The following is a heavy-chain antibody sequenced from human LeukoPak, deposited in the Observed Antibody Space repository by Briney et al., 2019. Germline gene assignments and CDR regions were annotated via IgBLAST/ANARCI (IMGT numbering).Heavy chain of an antibody. CDR1: GFTFSSYA. J-gene: IGHJ2*01. CDR2: ISGGSVST. V-gene: IGHV3-23*01. Sequence: GGSLRLSCAASGFTFSSYAMSWVRQAPGKGLEWVSAISGGSVSTYHADSVKGRFTISRDNSKNTLYLQMNSLRAEDTAVYYCAKSMRVSRTYFSRANWYFDLWGRGTLATVSS. D-gene: IGHD1-26*01. CDR3: AKSMRVSRTYFSRANWYFDL.